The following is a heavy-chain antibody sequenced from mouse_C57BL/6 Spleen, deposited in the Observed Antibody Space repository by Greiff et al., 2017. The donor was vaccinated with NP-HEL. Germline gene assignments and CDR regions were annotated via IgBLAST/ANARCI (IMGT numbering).Heavy chain of an antibody. CDR2: IYPSDSET. D-gene: IGHD2-2*01. CDR3: ARSTMVTYFDY. J-gene: IGHJ2*01. Sequence: QVHVKQPGAELVRPGSSVKLSCKASGYTFTSYWMDWVKQRPGQGLEWIGNIYPSDSETHYNQKFKDKATLTVDKSSSTAYMQLSSLTSEDSAVYYCARSTMVTYFDYWGQGTTLTVSS. CDR1: GYTFTSYW. V-gene: IGHV1-61*01.